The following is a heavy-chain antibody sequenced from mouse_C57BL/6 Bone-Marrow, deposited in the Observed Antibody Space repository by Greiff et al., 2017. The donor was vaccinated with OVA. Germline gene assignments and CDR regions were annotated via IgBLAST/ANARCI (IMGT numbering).Heavy chain of an antibody. CDR2: SRNKANDYTT. D-gene: IGHD2-4*01. CDR1: GFTFSDFY. J-gene: IGHJ3*01. Sequence: EVMLVESGGGLVQSGRSLRLSCATSGFTFSDFYMEWVRQAPGKGLEWIAASRNKANDYTTEYSASVKGRFIVSRDTSQSILYLQMNALRAEDTAIYYCARDAHDYDPAPFAYWGQGTLVTVSA. V-gene: IGHV7-1*01. CDR3: ARDAHDYDPAPFAY.